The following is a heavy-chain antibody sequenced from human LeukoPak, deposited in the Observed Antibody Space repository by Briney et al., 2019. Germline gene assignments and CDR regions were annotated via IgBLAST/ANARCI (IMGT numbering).Heavy chain of an antibody. V-gene: IGHV4-30-2*05. CDR1: GGSISSGGYY. CDR2: IYHSGST. Sequence: PSQTLSLTCTVSGGSISSGGYYWSWIRQPPGKGLEWFGYIYHSGSTYYNPSLQSRVTISVDTSKNQFSLKLSSVTAADTAVYYCARDGGYGSGSYYFDYWGQGILVTVSS. J-gene: IGHJ4*02. D-gene: IGHD3-10*01. CDR3: ARDGGYGSGSYYFDY.